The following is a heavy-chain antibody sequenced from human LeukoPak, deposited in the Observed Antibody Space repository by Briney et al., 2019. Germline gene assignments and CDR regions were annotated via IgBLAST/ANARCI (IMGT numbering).Heavy chain of an antibody. CDR2: LGRSGGSK. Sequence: GGSLRLSCVASGFNFDIFAMSWVRQSPGGGLEWVASLGRSGGSKNYADSVKGRFTISRDNSKNTLFLQMNSLKVEDSAIYYCAKGEMATSNWGQGTLVTVSS. CDR3: AKGEMATSN. D-gene: IGHD5-24*01. CDR1: GFNFDIFA. J-gene: IGHJ4*02. V-gene: IGHV3-23*01.